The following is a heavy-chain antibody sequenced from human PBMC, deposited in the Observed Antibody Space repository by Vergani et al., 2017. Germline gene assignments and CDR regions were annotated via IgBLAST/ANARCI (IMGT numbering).Heavy chain of an antibody. J-gene: IGHJ4*02. Sequence: EVQLVESGGGLVQPGRSLRLSCAASGFTFDDYAMHWVRQAPGKGLEWVSGISWNSGSIGYADSVKGRFTISRDNAKNSLYLQMNGLRAEDTALYYCAKGIGCSSTSCSLHIWGQGTLVTVSS. D-gene: IGHD2-2*01. CDR3: AKGIGCSSTSCSLHI. CDR1: GFTFDDYA. CDR2: ISWNSGSI. V-gene: IGHV3-9*01.